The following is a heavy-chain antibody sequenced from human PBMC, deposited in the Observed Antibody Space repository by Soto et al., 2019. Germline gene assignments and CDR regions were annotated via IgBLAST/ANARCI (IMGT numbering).Heavy chain of an antibody. V-gene: IGHV4-30-4*01. Sequence: SETLSLTCTVSGGSISSGDYYLSWIRQPPGKGLEWIGYIYYSGSTYYNPSLKSRVTISVDTSKNQFSLKLSSVTAADTAVYYCARVDVEMATIGAFDIWGQGTMVTVSS. J-gene: IGHJ3*02. CDR2: IYYSGST. CDR3: ARVDVEMATIGAFDI. CDR1: GGSISSGDYY. D-gene: IGHD5-12*01.